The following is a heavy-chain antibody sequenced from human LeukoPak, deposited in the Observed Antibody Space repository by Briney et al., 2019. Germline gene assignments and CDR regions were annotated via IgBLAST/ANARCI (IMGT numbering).Heavy chain of an antibody. CDR2: INPNSGGT. CDR1: GYTFNGYY. V-gene: IGHV1-2*02. D-gene: IGHD5-12*01. CDR3: ARSQGGFSDIVATIDAGDIDY. J-gene: IGHJ4*02. Sequence: GASVKVSCKASGYTFNGYYMHWVRQAPGQGLEWMGWINPNSGGTNYAQKLQGRVTMTTNTSTSTAYMELRSLRSDDTAVYYCARSQGGFSDIVATIDAGDIDYWGQGTLVTVSS.